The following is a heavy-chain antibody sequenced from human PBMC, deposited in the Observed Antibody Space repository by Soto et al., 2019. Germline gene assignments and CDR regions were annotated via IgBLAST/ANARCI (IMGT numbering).Heavy chain of an antibody. J-gene: IGHJ4*02. CDR3: ASYFQGGVVTSFDY. CDR1: GGTFSSYA. CDR2: IIPIFGTA. D-gene: IGHD2-21*02. Sequence: QVQLVQSGAEVKKPGSSVKVSCKASGGTFSSYAISWVRQAPGQGLEWMGGIIPIFGTANYAQKFQGRVTITADEATSTVYMELSSLRSEDTAVYYCASYFQGGVVTSFDYWGQGTLVTVSS. V-gene: IGHV1-69*01.